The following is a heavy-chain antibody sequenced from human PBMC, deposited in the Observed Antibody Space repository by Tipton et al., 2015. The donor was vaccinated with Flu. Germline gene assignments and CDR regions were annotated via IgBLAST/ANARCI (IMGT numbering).Heavy chain of an antibody. V-gene: IGHV4-59*12. CDR3: AREGTKLVGFCSGTSCFYDY. Sequence: TLSLTCTVSGGSIRSYYWSWLRQFPGKGLEWIGYIYDSGSTNYNPSLKSRVTISVDTSKSQFSLNLSSVTAADTAVYYCAREGTKLVGFCSGTSCFYDYWGQGTLVTVSS. J-gene: IGHJ4*02. D-gene: IGHD2-2*01. CDR2: IYDSGST. CDR1: GGSIRSYY.